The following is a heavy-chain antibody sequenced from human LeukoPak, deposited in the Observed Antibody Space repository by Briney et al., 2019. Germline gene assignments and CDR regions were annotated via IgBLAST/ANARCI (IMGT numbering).Heavy chain of an antibody. CDR2: RSDDGSAQ. CDR1: GFTFNEYG. Sequence: PGGSLRLSCIASGFTFNEYGMHWVRQAPGKGLEWVAVRSDDGSAQHYADSVRGRFTISRDNSKNTLSLQMNSLRPEDTAMYFCAKDRDPYSSGTWDSWGQGTLVIVSS. CDR3: AKDRDPYSSGTWDS. V-gene: IGHV3-30*18. J-gene: IGHJ1*01. D-gene: IGHD3-22*01.